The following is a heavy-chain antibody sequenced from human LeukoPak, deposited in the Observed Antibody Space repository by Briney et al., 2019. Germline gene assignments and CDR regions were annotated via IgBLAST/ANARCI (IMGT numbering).Heavy chain of an antibody. CDR1: GGSFSGYY. V-gene: IGHV4-34*01. Sequence: PSETLSLTCAVYGGSFSGYYWSWIRQPPGKGLEWIGEINHSGSTNYNPSLKSRVTISVDTSKNQFSLKLSSVTAADTAVYYCARHGVNYDILTGYYNWFDPWGQGTLVTVSS. J-gene: IGHJ5*02. CDR2: INHSGST. D-gene: IGHD3-9*01. CDR3: ARHGVNYDILTGYYNWFDP.